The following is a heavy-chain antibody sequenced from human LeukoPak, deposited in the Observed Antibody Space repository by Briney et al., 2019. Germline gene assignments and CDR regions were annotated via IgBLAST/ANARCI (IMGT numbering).Heavy chain of an antibody. CDR2: VNTVSSYI. CDR3: ARLRRNSDRSDFFYYYDH. D-gene: IGHD3-22*01. J-gene: IGHJ4*02. CDR1: GLTFSDYS. Sequence: GGSLRLSCAASGLTFSDYSMNWVRQPPGKGLEWVVSVNTVSSYIYYADSMRGRFTISRDNAKNSLFLQMNSLRAEDTAVYYCARLRRNSDRSDFFYYYDHWGQGTLVTVSS. V-gene: IGHV3-21*01.